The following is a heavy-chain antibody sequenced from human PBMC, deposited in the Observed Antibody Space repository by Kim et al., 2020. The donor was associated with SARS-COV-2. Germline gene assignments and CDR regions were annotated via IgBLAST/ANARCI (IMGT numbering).Heavy chain of an antibody. Sequence: GGSLRLSCAASGFTFSNYAMSWVRQAPGKGLEWVAAFSGSGGSTYYADSVKGRFTISRDNSKNTLFLHMNSLRAEDTAVYYCAKDLVGATYDAFDIWGHGTMVTVSS. CDR2: FSGSGGST. CDR3: AKDLVGATYDAFDI. CDR1: GFTFSNYA. V-gene: IGHV3-23*01. J-gene: IGHJ3*02. D-gene: IGHD1-26*01.